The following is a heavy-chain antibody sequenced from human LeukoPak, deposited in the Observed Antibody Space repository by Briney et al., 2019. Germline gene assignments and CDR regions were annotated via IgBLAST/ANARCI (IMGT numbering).Heavy chain of an antibody. D-gene: IGHD3-22*01. J-gene: IGHJ4*02. V-gene: IGHV3-53*01. CDR3: CYDSSGYYSMRFDY. CDR1: GFTVSSNY. Sequence: GGSLRLSCVASGFTVSSNYMSWVRQAPGKGLEWVSVIYSGGSTYYADSVKGRFTISRDNSKNTLYLQMNSLRAEDTAVYYCCYDSSGYYSMRFDYWGQGTLVTVSS. CDR2: IYSGGST.